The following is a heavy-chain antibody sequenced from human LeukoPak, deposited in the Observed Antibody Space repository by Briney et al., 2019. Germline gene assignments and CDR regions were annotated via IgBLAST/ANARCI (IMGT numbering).Heavy chain of an antibody. CDR2: ISSSGSTI. CDR1: GFTFSSYS. D-gene: IGHD3-16*02. J-gene: IGHJ4*02. CDR3: ARGNYDYVWGSYRPFDY. Sequence: PGGSLRLSCAASGFTFSSYSMNCVRQAPGKGLEWVSYISSSGSTIYYADSVKGRFTISRDNAKNSLYLQMNNLRAEDTAVYYCARGNYDYVWGSYRPFDYWGQGTLVTVSS. V-gene: IGHV3-48*04.